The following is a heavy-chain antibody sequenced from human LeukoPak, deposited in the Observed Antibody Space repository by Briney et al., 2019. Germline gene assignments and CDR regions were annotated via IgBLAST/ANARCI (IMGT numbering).Heavy chain of an antibody. V-gene: IGHV3-48*03. CDR2: ISSSGSTI. CDR1: GFPFSVYE. J-gene: IGHJ5*02. Sequence: GGSLRLSCAVSGFPFSVYEMTWVRQAPGKGLEWVSYISSSGSTIYYADSVKGRFTISRDNAKNSLYLQMNSLRAEDTAVYYCARDSARNWFDPWGQGTLVTVSS. CDR3: ARDSARNWFDP.